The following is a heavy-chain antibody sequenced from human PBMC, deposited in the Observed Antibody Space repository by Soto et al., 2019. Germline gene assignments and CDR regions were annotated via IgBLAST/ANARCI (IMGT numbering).Heavy chain of an antibody. D-gene: IGHD6-13*01. Sequence: PALVNPTQTLTRTCPFSGFSLSTSGVGVCWIRQPPGKALEWLALIYWNDDKRYSPSLKSRLTITKDTSKNQVVLTMTNMDPVDTATYYCAHIQYISRWYYGFDPWFQGTLLTVFS. CDR3: AHIQYISRWYYGFDP. CDR2: IYWNDDK. CDR1: GFSLSTSGVG. V-gene: IGHV2-5*01. J-gene: IGHJ5*02.